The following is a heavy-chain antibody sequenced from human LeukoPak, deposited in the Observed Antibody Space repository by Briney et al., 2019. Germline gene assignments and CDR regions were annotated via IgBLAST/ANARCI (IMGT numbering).Heavy chain of an antibody. J-gene: IGHJ5*02. CDR2: IYYSGST. CDR3: ARHDGAVAGSWFDP. D-gene: IGHD6-19*01. Sequence: PSETLSLTCTVSGGSISSSSYYWGWIRQPPGKGLEWIGSIYYSGSTYYNPPLKSRVTISVDTSKNQFSLKLSSVTAADTAVYYCARHDGAVAGSWFDPWGQGTLVTVSS. V-gene: IGHV4-39*01. CDR1: GGSISSSSYY.